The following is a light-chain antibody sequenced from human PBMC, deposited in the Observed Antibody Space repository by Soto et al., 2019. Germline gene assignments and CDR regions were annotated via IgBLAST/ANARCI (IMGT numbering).Light chain of an antibody. V-gene: IGKV3D-15*01. CDR2: GAS. J-gene: IGKJ4*01. CDR1: QSISIN. Sequence: EIVMTQSPAILSVFQGERATLSCRASQSISINLAWYQKRPGQPPRLLISGASVRGPDIPDRFSGSGSGTKFTLTINSLQSEDFAVYFCQQYHLWPPLTFGGGTKVDIK. CDR3: QQYHLWPPLT.